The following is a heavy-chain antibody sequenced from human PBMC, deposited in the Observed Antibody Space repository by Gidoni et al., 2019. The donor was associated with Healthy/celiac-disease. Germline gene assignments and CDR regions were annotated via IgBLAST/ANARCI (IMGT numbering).Heavy chain of an antibody. CDR2: SSSSSSYT. V-gene: IGHV3-11*06. CDR1: GFTFSDYY. Sequence: QVQLVESGGGLVKPGGSLRLPCAASGFTFSDYYMSWIRQAPGKGLEWVSYSSSSSSYTNYADSVKGRFTISRDNAKNSLYLQMNSLRAEDTAVYYCARADFDYYDFWSGFRGIDYWGQGTLVTVSS. J-gene: IGHJ4*02. D-gene: IGHD3-3*01. CDR3: ARADFDYYDFWSGFRGIDY.